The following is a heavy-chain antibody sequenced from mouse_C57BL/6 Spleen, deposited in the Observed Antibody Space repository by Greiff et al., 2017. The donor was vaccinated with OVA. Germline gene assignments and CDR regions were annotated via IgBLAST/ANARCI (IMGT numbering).Heavy chain of an antibody. V-gene: IGHV7-3*01. Sequence: EVNLVESGGGLVQPGGSLSLSCAASGFTFTDYYMSWVRQPPGKALEWLGFIRNKANGYTTEYSASVKGRFTISRDNSQSILYLQMNALRTEDSATYYCARSIDGYWYFDVWGTGTTVTVSS. J-gene: IGHJ1*03. CDR1: GFTFTDYY. D-gene: IGHD2-3*01. CDR2: IRNKANGYTT. CDR3: ARSIDGYWYFDV.